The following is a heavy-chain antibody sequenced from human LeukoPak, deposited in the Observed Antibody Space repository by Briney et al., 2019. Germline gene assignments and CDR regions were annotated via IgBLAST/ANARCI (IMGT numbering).Heavy chain of an antibody. CDR2: TYYTGST. Sequence: SETLSLTCSVSGGSISSDSYFWAWIRQPLGKGLECIGTTYYTGSTHYNPSLKSRVTISVDTSKNQFSLKLRSVTAADTAVYYCAREYYYGSGNFDAFDIWGQGTMVTVSS. V-gene: IGHV4-39*07. CDR3: AREYYYGSGNFDAFDI. J-gene: IGHJ3*02. CDR1: GGSISSDSYF. D-gene: IGHD3-10*01.